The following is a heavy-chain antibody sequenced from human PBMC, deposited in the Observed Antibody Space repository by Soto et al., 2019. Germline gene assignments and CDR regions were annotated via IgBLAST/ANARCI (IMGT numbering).Heavy chain of an antibody. Sequence: QVQLVQSGAEVKKPGSSVKVSCKASGGTFSSYAISWVRQAPGQGLEWMGGIIPIFGTANDAQKCQARDTITADESTSTAYMELSSLGSEDTAVYYCAREREVVTWIQRIRGYYYYYGMDVWGQGTTVTVSS. D-gene: IGHD5-18*01. CDR2: IIPIFGTA. CDR1: GGTFSSYA. CDR3: AREREVVTWIQRIRGYYYYYGMDV. V-gene: IGHV1-69*01. J-gene: IGHJ6*02.